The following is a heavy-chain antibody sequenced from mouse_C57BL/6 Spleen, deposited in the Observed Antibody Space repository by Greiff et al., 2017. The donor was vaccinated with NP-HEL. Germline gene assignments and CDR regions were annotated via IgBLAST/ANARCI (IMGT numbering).Heavy chain of an antibody. Sequence: VQLQQSGAELVRPGTSVKLSCKASGYTFTSYWMHWVKQRPGQGLEWIGVIDPSDSYTNYNQKFKGKATLTVDTSSSTAYMQLSSLTSEDSAVYYCARNYGSSPWFAYWGQGTLVTVSA. J-gene: IGHJ3*01. D-gene: IGHD1-1*01. V-gene: IGHV1-59*01. CDR1: GYTFTSYW. CDR3: ARNYGSSPWFAY. CDR2: IDPSDSYT.